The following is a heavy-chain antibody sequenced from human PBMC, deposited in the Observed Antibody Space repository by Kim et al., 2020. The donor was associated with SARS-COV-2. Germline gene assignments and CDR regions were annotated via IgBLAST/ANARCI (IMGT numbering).Heavy chain of an antibody. Sequence: GGSLRLSCAASGFTFSDYYMSWIRQAPGKGLEWVSYISSSSSYTNYADSVKGRFTISRDNAKNSLYLQMNSLRAEDTAVYYCARKGRFGVPDYWGQGTLVTVSS. CDR1: GFTFSDYY. D-gene: IGHD3-10*01. CDR3: ARKGRFGVPDY. J-gene: IGHJ4*02. V-gene: IGHV3-11*03. CDR2: ISSSSSYT.